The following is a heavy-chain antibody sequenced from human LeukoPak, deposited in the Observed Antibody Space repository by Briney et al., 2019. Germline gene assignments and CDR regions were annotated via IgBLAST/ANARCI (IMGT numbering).Heavy chain of an antibody. V-gene: IGHV1-18*01. CDR2: ISAYNGNT. CDR1: GYTFTSYG. CDR3: ARPYYYDSSGYLGY. J-gene: IGHJ4*02. D-gene: IGHD3-22*01. Sequence: ASVKVSCKASGYTFTSYGIGWVRQAPGQGLEWMGWISAYNGNTNYAQKLQGRVTMTTDTSTSTAYMELRSLRSDDTAVYYCARPYYYDSSGYLGYWGQGTLVTVSP.